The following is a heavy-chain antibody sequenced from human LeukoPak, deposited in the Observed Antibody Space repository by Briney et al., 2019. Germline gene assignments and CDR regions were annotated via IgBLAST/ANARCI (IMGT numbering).Heavy chain of an antibody. Sequence: GGSLKLSCAAPGFTFSGSTVHGVRQASGKGLDWVGHIRAKANNYATAYAASVKGGFTISRDDSKNTAYLQMNSLKIEDTAVYYCSRHEALPGDYWGQGTLVTVSS. V-gene: IGHV3-73*01. D-gene: IGHD2-21*02. J-gene: IGHJ4*02. CDR1: GFTFSGST. CDR3: SRHEALPGDY. CDR2: IRAKANNYAT.